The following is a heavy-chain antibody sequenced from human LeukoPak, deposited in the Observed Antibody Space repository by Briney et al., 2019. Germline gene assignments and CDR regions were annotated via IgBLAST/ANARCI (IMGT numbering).Heavy chain of an antibody. Sequence: PRASVKVSCKASGGTFSSYAISWVRQAPGQGLEWMGGIIPIFGTANYAQKFQGRVTMTRDTSTSTVYMELSSLRSEDTAVYYCARTGTEGDYYYYMDVWGKGTTVTVSS. V-gene: IGHV1-69*05. CDR2: IIPIFGTA. J-gene: IGHJ6*03. D-gene: IGHD1-7*01. CDR1: GGTFSSYA. CDR3: ARTGTEGDYYYYMDV.